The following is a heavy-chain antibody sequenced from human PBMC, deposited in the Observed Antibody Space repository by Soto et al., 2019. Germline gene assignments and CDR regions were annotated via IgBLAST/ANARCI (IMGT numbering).Heavy chain of an antibody. CDR2: IYYSGST. V-gene: IGHV4-61*01. J-gene: IGHJ4*02. D-gene: IGHD2-8*02. Sequence: QVQLQESGPGLVKPSETLSLTCTVSGGSVSSGSYYWSWIRQPPGKGLEWIGYIYYSGSTNYNPSLKSRVTISVDTSKNQFSLKLTSVTAADTAVYYCARDKITGLFDYWGQGTLVTVSS. CDR3: ARDKITGLFDY. CDR1: GGSVSSGSYY.